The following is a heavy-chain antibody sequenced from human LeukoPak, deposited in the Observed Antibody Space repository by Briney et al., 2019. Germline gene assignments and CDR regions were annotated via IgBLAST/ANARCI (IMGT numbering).Heavy chain of an antibody. D-gene: IGHD5-12*01. J-gene: IGHJ5*02. CDR2: IYNTGAA. CDR3: ARARSGYGWFDP. Sequence: SETLSLTCAVSGGSISSGGHSWSWIRQPPGKGLEWIGYIYNTGAAFYSPSLKSRVTMSLDSSKNQFSLRLSAVTAADTAVYYCARARSGYGWFDPWGQGTLVTVSS. CDR1: GGSISSGGHS. V-gene: IGHV4-30-2*01.